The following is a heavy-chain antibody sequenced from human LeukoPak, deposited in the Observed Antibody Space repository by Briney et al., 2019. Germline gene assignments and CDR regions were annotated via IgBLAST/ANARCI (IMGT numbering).Heavy chain of an antibody. D-gene: IGHD2-15*01. CDR2: FDPEDGET. J-gene: IGHJ1*01. CDR1: GYTLTELS. Sequence: ASVKVSCKVSGYTLTELSMHWVRQAPGKGLEWMGGFDPEDGETIYAQKFQGRVTMTEDTSTDTAYMELSSLRAEDTAVYYCAKNLGGFLCGGSCFEYFQHWGQGTLVTVSS. V-gene: IGHV1-24*01. CDR3: AKNLGGFLCGGSCFEYFQH.